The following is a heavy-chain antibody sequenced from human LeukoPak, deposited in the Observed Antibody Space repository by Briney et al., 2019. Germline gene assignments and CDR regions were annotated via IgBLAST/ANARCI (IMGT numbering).Heavy chain of an antibody. D-gene: IGHD2-8*01. Sequence: ASVKVSCKVSGYTLTELSMHWVRQAPGKGLEWMGGFDPEDGETIYAQKFQGRVTMTEDTSTDTAYMELSSLRSEDTAVYYCATVGCTNGVCYTYAYYFDYWGQGTLVTVSS. CDR1: GYTLTELS. V-gene: IGHV1-24*01. J-gene: IGHJ4*02. CDR3: ATVGCTNGVCYTYAYYFDY. CDR2: FDPEDGET.